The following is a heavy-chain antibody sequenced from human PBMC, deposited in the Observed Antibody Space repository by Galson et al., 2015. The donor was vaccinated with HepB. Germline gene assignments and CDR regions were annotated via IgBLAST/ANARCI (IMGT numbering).Heavy chain of an antibody. Sequence: SLRLSCAASGFTFNSYYMNWVRQAPGKGLEWVSSISSSGNYIYYADSLKGRFTISRDSAKNSLNLQMNSLTAEDTAVYYCARGATYFDYWGQGTLVTVSS. J-gene: IGHJ4*02. CDR3: ARGATYFDY. CDR2: ISSSGNYI. CDR1: GFTFNSYY. V-gene: IGHV3-21*01.